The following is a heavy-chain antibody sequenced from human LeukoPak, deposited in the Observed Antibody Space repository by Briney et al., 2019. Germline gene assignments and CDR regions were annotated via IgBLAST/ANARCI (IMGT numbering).Heavy chain of an antibody. D-gene: IGHD4/OR15-4a*01. CDR3: ARAPMVGAFDS. CDR2: VNPNSGGI. J-gene: IGHJ4*02. Sequence: GASVKVSCKASGYTFTGYYMHWVRQAPGQGLEWMGWVNPNSGGINYAQKFQGRVAMTRDTSVNTAYMELSRLTSGDRAVYYYARAPMVGAFDSWGQGTPVTVSS. V-gene: IGHV1-2*02. CDR1: GYTFTGYY.